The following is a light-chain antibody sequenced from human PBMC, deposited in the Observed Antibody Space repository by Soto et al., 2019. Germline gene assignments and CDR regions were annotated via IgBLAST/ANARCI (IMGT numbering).Light chain of an antibody. CDR2: DAS. V-gene: IGKV1-33*01. CDR3: QQYDNLPYT. Sequence: DIQMTQSPSSLSASVGDRVTITCQASQDISNYLNWYQQKPGKAPKLLIYDASNLETGVPSRFSGSGSGTDFTFTISSLQPEDIATYXCQQYDNLPYTFGQGTKLEIK. CDR1: QDISNY. J-gene: IGKJ2*01.